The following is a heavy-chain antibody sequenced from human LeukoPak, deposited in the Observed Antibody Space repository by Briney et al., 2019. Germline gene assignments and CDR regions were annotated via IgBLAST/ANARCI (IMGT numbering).Heavy chain of an antibody. D-gene: IGHD3-22*01. J-gene: IGHJ3*02. Sequence: SETLSLTCTVSGGSISSYYWSWIRQPAGKGLEWIGRIYASGSTNYNPSLKSRVTMSVDTSKNQFSLKLSSVTAADTAVYYCARVLRYYDSSGYLGAFDIWGQGTMVTVSS. CDR1: GGSISSYY. CDR2: IYASGST. CDR3: ARVLRYYDSSGYLGAFDI. V-gene: IGHV4-4*07.